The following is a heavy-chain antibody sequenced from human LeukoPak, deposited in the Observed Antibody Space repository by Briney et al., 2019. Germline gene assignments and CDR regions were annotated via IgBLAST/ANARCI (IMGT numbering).Heavy chain of an antibody. CDR1: GFTFDDYA. J-gene: IGHJ3*02. CDR3: AKVRWSSSWYLDAFDI. CDR2: ISWNSGSI. Sequence: GGSLRLSCAASGFTFDDYAMHWVRQAPGKGLEWVSGISWNSGSIGYADSVEGRFTISRDNAKNSLYLQMNSLRAEDTALYYCAKVRWSSSWYLDAFDIWGQGTMVTVSS. D-gene: IGHD6-13*01. V-gene: IGHV3-9*01.